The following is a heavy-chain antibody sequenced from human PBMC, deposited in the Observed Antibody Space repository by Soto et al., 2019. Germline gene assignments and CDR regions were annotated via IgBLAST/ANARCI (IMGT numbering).Heavy chain of an antibody. J-gene: IGHJ6*02. Sequence: KTSETLSLTCAVYGGSFSGYYWSWIRQPPGKGLEWIGEINHSGSTNYNPSLKSLVTISVDTSKNQFSLKLSSVTAADTAVYYCAREDFWSGYYWSTWGTNGMDVWGQGTTVTVSS. D-gene: IGHD3-3*01. V-gene: IGHV4-34*01. CDR2: INHSGST. CDR1: GGSFSGYY. CDR3: AREDFWSGYYWSTWGTNGMDV.